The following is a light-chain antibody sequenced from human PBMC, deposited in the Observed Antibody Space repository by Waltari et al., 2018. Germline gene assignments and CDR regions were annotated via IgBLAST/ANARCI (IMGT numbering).Light chain of an antibody. Sequence: SYELTQPPSVSVSPGQTARITCSGDALPKQFAYWYQQRPGQAPILVRYKDTERPSGIPERFSGSTSGTTVTLTLTGVQAEDEGDYYCQSTDSSGAYPVFGGGTKLTVL. CDR2: KDT. J-gene: IGLJ2*01. CDR1: ALPKQF. V-gene: IGLV3-25*03. CDR3: QSTDSSGAYPV.